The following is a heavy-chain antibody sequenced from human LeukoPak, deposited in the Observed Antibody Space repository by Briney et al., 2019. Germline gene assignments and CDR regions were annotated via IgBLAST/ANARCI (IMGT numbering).Heavy chain of an antibody. CDR1: GFTVRSYF. CDR3: ARASGPFDY. J-gene: IGHJ4*02. D-gene: IGHD3-10*01. Sequence: PGGSLRLSCAVSGFTVRSYFMSWVRQAPGMGLEWVSLIYSGGTTYYADSVKGRFTISRDNSKNTLYLQMNSLRAEDTAVYSCARASGPFDYWGQGTLVTVSS. CDR2: IYSGGTT. V-gene: IGHV3-53*01.